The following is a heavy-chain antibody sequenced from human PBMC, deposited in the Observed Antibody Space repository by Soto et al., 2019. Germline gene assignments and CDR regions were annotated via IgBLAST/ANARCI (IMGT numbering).Heavy chain of an antibody. D-gene: IGHD1-26*01. Sequence: EVQLVESGGGLVKPGGSLRLSCAASGLTFSTYGMNWVRQAPGKGLEWVSSISSGGEYLDYADSVKGRLTISRDNAKNSLYLQLNSLRVEDTAEYYCATDGAAVAVMGVRGQGTTVTVS. J-gene: IGHJ6*02. CDR2: ISSGGEYL. CDR3: ATDGAAVAVMGV. CDR1: GLTFSTYG. V-gene: IGHV3-21*01.